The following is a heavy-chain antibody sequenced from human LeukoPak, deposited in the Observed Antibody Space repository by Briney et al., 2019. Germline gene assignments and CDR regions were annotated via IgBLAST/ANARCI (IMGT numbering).Heavy chain of an antibody. CDR1: GDSISGHY. Sequence: SETLSLTCTVSGDSISGHYWSWIRQPPGKGLEWIAYIHSTGSTNYNPSLKSRVTISVDTSKNQFSLKLSSVTAADTAVYYCARGFYDSSGNSSPFDYWGQGTLVTVS. V-gene: IGHV4-59*11. D-gene: IGHD3-22*01. CDR2: IHSTGST. J-gene: IGHJ4*02. CDR3: ARGFYDSSGNSSPFDY.